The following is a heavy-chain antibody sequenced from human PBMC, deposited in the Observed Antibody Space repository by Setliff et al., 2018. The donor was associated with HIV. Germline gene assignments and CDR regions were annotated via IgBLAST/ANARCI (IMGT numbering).Heavy chain of an antibody. D-gene: IGHD2-2*01. Sequence: ASVKVSCKASGYTFTGYYMHWVRQAPGQGLEWMGWINPNSGGTTYVQKFQGRVTMTRDTSISTAYMEVSRLRSDDTAVYYCARDHCSSSGCYEYPYYGMDVWGQGTTVTVSS. CDR2: INPNSGGT. CDR1: GYTFTGYY. CDR3: ARDHCSSSGCYEYPYYGMDV. V-gene: IGHV1-2*02. J-gene: IGHJ6*02.